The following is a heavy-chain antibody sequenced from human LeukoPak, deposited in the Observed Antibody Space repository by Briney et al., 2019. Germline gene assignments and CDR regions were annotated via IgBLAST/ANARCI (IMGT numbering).Heavy chain of an antibody. V-gene: IGHV4-59*12. CDR2: IYDSGST. CDR1: GGSIGSYY. D-gene: IGHD3-10*01. Sequence: SETLSLTCTVSGGSIGSYYWSWIRQPPGKGLEWIGYIYDSGSTNYNPPLKSRVTISVDTSKNQFSLKLSSVTAADTAVYYCAREGRYYGSGSYYKPLLAPGSVVWGKGTTVTISS. J-gene: IGHJ6*04. CDR3: AREGRYYGSGSYYKPLLAPGSVV.